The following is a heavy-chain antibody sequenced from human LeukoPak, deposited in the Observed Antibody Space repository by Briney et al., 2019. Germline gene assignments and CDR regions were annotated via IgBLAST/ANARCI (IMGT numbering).Heavy chain of an antibody. CDR3: ARVEPVDTAMADAFDI. J-gene: IGHJ3*02. Sequence: GGSLRLSCAASGFTFSSYSMNWVRQAPGKGLEWVSYISSSSSYIYYADSVKGRFTISRNNAKNSLYLQMNSLRAEDTAVYYCARVEPVDTAMADAFDIWGQGTMVTVSS. V-gene: IGHV3-21*01. CDR1: GFTFSSYS. D-gene: IGHD5-18*01. CDR2: ISSSSSYI.